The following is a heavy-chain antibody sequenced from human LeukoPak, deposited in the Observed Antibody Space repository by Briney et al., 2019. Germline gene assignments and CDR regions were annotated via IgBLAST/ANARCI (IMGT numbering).Heavy chain of an antibody. CDR2: IWYDGSNK. V-gene: IGHV3-33*01. CDR1: GFTFSSYG. CDR3: ARSVGATWYFDY. Sequence: GGSLRLSCAASGFTFSSYGMHWVRQAPGKGLEWVAVIWYDGSNKYYADSVKGRFTISRDNAKNSLYLQMNSLRAKDTAVYYCARSVGATWYFDYWGQGTLVTVSS. D-gene: IGHD1-26*01. J-gene: IGHJ4*02.